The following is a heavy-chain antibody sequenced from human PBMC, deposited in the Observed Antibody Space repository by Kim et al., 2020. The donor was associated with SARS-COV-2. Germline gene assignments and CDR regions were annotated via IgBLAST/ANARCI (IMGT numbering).Heavy chain of an antibody. D-gene: IGHD6-19*01. V-gene: IGHV3-48*04. Sequence: GGSLRLSCAASGFTFRSYSMNWVRQAPGKGPEWVSYISSSSSTIYYADSVKGRFTISRDNAKNSLYMQMNSLRAEDTAVYYCAIRVAVAGTIDYWGQGTLVTVSS. CDR1: GFTFRSYS. CDR3: AIRVAVAGTIDY. J-gene: IGHJ4*02. CDR2: ISSSSSTI.